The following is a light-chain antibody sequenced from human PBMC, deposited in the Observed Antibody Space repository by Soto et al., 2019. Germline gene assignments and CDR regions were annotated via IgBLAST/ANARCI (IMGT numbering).Light chain of an antibody. CDR1: QTIRRW. CDR2: DAS. J-gene: IGKJ1*01. V-gene: IGKV1-5*01. Sequence: DIEMTQSPSTLSASVGDRVTITCRASQTIRRWLAWYQQRPGKAPKVLIYDASTLESGVPARLSGSGSETEFTLTISSLQPEDSATYYCQHYNSDPWTFGQGTKVEIK. CDR3: QHYNSDPWT.